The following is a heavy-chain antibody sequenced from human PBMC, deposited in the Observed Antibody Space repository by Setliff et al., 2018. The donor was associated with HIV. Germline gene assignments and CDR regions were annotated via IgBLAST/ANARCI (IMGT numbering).Heavy chain of an antibody. J-gene: IGHJ4*02. V-gene: IGHV4-4*02. D-gene: IGHD5-12*01. Sequence: SETLSLTCAVSGASISSNNWWTWVRQPPGRGLEWIGEIYHSGSTNYNPSLKSRVTISVDKSKNQFSLKLSSVTAADTAVYYCARWPAQNAFDYWGRGTLVTVSS. CDR1: GASISSNNW. CDR3: ARWPAQNAFDY. CDR2: IYHSGST.